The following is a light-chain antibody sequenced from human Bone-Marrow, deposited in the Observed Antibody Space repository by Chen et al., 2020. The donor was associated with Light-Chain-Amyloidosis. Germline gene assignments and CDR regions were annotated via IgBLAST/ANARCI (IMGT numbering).Light chain of an antibody. J-gene: IGLJ2*01. Sequence: SYELTQPPSVLVSPGQTDRITCSGDDLPTKYAYWYQQKPGQAPVLVIHRDTERPSGISERFSGSSSGTTATLTISGVQAEDEADYHCQSADSSGTYEVIFGGGTKLTVL. CDR1: DLPTKY. V-gene: IGLV3-25*03. CDR3: QSADSSGTYEVI. CDR2: RDT.